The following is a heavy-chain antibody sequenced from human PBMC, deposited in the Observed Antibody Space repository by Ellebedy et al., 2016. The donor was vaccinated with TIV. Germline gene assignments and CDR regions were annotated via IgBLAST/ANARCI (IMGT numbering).Heavy chain of an antibody. V-gene: IGHV4-59*12. CDR3: ARVFKSPQPLADYSYFYMDV. CDR1: GGSIKSYY. Sequence: SETLSLXCTVSGGSIKSYYWIWIRQPPGKGLDWIGYINYSGNTGYNPSLKSGVTISVDTSKNQFSLNLSSVTAADTAVYYCARVFKSPQPLADYSYFYMDVWGKGTTVTVSS. CDR2: INYSGNT. D-gene: IGHD2-21*01. J-gene: IGHJ6*03.